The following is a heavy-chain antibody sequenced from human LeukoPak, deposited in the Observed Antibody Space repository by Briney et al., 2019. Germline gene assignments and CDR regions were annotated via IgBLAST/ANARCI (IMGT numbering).Heavy chain of an antibody. CDR1: GFTVSSNY. D-gene: IGHD3-3*01. J-gene: IGHJ4*02. CDR3: AKTPYYDFWSGLSYFDY. V-gene: IGHV3-66*01. CDR2: IYSGGST. Sequence: GGSLRLSCAAAGFTVSSNYMSWVRQAPGKGLEWISFIYSGGSTYYADSVKGRFTISRDNSKNTLYLQMNSLRAEDTAVYYCAKTPYYDFWSGLSYFDYWGQGTLVTVSS.